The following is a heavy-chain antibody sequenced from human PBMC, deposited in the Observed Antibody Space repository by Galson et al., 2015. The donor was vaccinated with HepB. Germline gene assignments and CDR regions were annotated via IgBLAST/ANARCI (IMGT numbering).Heavy chain of an antibody. CDR1: GITFSSYW. CDR2: IKQDGSEK. V-gene: IGHV3-7*03. Sequence: SLRLSCAASGITFSSYWMNWVRQAPGKGLEWVANIKQDGSEKYYLDSVRGRFAISRDNAKDSLFLQMNSLRAEDTAVYYCATGGDFWTGYLFESWGQGTLVTVSS. J-gene: IGHJ4*02. CDR3: ATGGDFWTGYLFES. D-gene: IGHD3/OR15-3a*01.